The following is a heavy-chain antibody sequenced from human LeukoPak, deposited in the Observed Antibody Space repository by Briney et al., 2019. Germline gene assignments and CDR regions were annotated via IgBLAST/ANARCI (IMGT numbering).Heavy chain of an antibody. V-gene: IGHV4-61*02. J-gene: IGHJ6*03. Sequence: SETLSLTCTVSGGSISSGSYYWSWIRQPAGKGLEWIGRIYTSGSTNYNPSLKSRVTISVDTSKNQFSLKLSSVTAADTAVYYCARTPQPYYDFWSGYRESYYYMDVWGKGTTVTVSS. CDR3: ARTPQPYYDFWSGYRESYYYMDV. D-gene: IGHD3-3*01. CDR2: IYTSGST. CDR1: GGSISSGSYY.